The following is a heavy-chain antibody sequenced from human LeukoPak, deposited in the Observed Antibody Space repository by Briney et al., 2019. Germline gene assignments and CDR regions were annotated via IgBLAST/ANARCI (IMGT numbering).Heavy chain of an antibody. CDR3: ARGGYSFDY. D-gene: IGHD5-18*01. Sequence: GGSLRLSCAASGFSLSGYWMTWVRQAPGKGLEWVARLHADGVEQDYVDSVTGRFTMSRDNAKNSLDLQMNSLRVEDTAVYYCARGGYSFDYLGQGTLVAVSS. V-gene: IGHV3-7*01. CDR2: LHADGVEQ. J-gene: IGHJ4*02. CDR1: GFSLSGYW.